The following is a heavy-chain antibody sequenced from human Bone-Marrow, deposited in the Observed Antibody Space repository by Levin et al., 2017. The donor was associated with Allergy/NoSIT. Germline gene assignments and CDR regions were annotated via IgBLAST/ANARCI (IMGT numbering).Heavy chain of an antibody. CDR3: ARGCYGPLVCS. CDR1: GFTFSDYY. V-gene: IGHV3-11*01. D-gene: IGHD2-2*01. Sequence: GGSLRLSCAASGFTFSDYYMSWIRQAPGKGLEWVAHISGSEISIYYADSVKGRFTISRDNANNSLYLQMNSLRAEDTAVYYCARGCYGPLVCSGGQGTLVTVSS. CDR2: ISGSEISI. J-gene: IGHJ4*02.